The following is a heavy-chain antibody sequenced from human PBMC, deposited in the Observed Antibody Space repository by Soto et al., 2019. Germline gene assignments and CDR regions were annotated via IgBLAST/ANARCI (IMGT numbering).Heavy chain of an antibody. CDR2: ISASGGNT. V-gene: IGHV3-23*01. D-gene: IGHD6-6*01. Sequence: EVQLLESGGGLVQPGGSLRLSCAASGFSFSTNAMSWVRQAPGKGLEWVSGISASGGNTYYADSVKGRFTISRDNSKHTLYLQMNSLRAGDTAVYYCAKDFYSTSYSTSSFSAFDFWGQGTVVTVSS. J-gene: IGHJ3*01. CDR3: AKDFYSTSYSTSSFSAFDF. CDR1: GFSFSTNA.